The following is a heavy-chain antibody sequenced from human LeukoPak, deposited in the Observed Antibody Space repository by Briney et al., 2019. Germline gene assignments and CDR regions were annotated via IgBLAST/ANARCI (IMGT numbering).Heavy chain of an antibody. V-gene: IGHV4-39*07. J-gene: IGHJ4*02. CDR2: IYYSGST. D-gene: IGHD5-18*01. Sequence: SETLSLTCTVSGGSISSSSYYWGWIRQPPGKGLEWIGSIYYSGSTYYNPSLKSRVTISVDKSKNLFSLKLTSVTAADTALYYCARRLGYTYGYFDYWGQGTLVTVSS. CDR3: ARRLGYTYGYFDY. CDR1: GGSISSSSYY.